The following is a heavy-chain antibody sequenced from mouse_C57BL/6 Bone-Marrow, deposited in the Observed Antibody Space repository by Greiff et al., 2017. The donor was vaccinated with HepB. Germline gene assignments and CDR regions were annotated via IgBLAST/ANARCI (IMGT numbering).Heavy chain of an antibody. CDR2: IYPGSGST. V-gene: IGHV1-55*01. CDR3: ANFYYDYDGWFAY. CDR1: GYTFTSYW. D-gene: IGHD2-4*01. Sequence: QVQLQQPGAELVKPGASVKMSCKASGYTFTSYWITWVKQRPGQGLEWIGDIYPGSGSTNYNEKFKSTATLTVDTSSSTAYMQLSSLTSEDSAVYYCANFYYDYDGWFAYWGQGRLVTGCA. J-gene: IGHJ3*01.